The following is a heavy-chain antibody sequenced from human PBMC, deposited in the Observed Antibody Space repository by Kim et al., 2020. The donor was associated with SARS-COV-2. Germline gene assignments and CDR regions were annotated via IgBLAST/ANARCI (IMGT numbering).Heavy chain of an antibody. CDR2: LYSGGSI. V-gene: IGHV3-53*01. CDR1: GINVYSNY. J-gene: IGHJ6*02. D-gene: IGHD4-4*01. CDR3: ARARGTTINYGMDV. Sequence: GGSLRLSCSVSGINVYSNYMNWVRQGPGKGLEWVGILYSGGSIDYADSVKGRFTISRDNSKNTLYLQMHDLRDEDSAVYYCARARGTTINYGMDVWGQGTTVTVSS.